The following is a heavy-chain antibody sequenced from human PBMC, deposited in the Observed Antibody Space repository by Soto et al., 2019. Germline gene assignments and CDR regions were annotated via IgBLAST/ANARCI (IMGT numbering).Heavy chain of an antibody. V-gene: IGHV3-23*01. J-gene: IGHJ4*02. Sequence: GGSLRLSCAASGFTFSSYAMSGVRQAPGKGLEWVSAISGSGGSTYYADSVKGRFTISRDNSKNTLYLQMNSLRAEDTAVYYCVAAAGFSYYFDYWGQGTLVTVSS. D-gene: IGHD6-13*01. CDR3: VAAAGFSYYFDY. CDR1: GFTFSSYA. CDR2: ISGSGGST.